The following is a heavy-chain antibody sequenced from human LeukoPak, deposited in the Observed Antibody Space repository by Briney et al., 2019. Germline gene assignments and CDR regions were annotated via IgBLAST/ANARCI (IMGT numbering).Heavy chain of an antibody. J-gene: IGHJ4*02. V-gene: IGHV4-4*07. CDR3: ARLRRDINDWYADDC. Sequence: PETLSLTCSVSGGSVNTYYWSWIRQSAGKGLEWIGRISITEGTNDNPSLKSRVSMSVDASKNQVSLKLGSVTAADTAVYYCARLRRDINDWYADDCWGQGTLVTVSS. CDR2: ISITEGT. D-gene: IGHD6-19*01. CDR1: GGSVNTYY.